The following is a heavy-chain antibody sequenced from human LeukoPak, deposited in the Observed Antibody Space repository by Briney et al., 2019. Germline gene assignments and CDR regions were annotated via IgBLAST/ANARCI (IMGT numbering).Heavy chain of an antibody. Sequence: SVTLSLTCTVSGGSISNYYWSWIRQPPGKGLEWIGYISYSGNTNYNPSLKSRVTISVDTSKNQFSLKLSSVTAADTAVYYCARGRTYRSSSWFDPWGQGTLVTVSS. CDR2: ISYSGNT. J-gene: IGHJ5*02. CDR1: GGSISNYY. V-gene: IGHV4-59*01. CDR3: ARGRTYRSSSWFDP. D-gene: IGHD6-6*01.